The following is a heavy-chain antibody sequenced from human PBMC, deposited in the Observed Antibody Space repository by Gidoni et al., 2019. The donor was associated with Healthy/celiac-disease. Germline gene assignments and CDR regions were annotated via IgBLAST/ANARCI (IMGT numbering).Heavy chain of an antibody. Sequence: EVQLVESGGGLVKPGWSLSLSCAASGSTFGSYTINWVRQAPGKGLEWGSSISSSSSYIYYADSVKGRFTISRDNAKNSLYLQMNSLRAEDTAVYYCARDLRCSSTSCYAPLEYFQHWGQGTLVTVSS. CDR3: ARDLRCSSTSCYAPLEYFQH. D-gene: IGHD2-2*01. V-gene: IGHV3-21*01. J-gene: IGHJ1*01. CDR2: ISSSSSYI. CDR1: GSTFGSYT.